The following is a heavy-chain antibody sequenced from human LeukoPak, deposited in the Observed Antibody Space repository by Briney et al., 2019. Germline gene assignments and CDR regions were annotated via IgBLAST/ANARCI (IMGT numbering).Heavy chain of an antibody. J-gene: IGHJ4*02. D-gene: IGHD2/OR15-2a*01. Sequence: PGGSLRLSCAASGFTFSSYWMHWVRQAPGKGLVWVSRINSDGSTTSYADSVKGRFTISRDNAKNTLYLQMNSLRAEDTAVYYCAKDFMGSTLFPKATFDYWGQGTLVTVSS. CDR1: GFTFSSYW. CDR2: INSDGSTT. CDR3: AKDFMGSTLFPKATFDY. V-gene: IGHV3-74*01.